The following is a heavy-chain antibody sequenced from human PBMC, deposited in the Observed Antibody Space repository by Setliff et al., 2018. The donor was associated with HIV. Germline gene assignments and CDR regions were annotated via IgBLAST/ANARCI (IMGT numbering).Heavy chain of an antibody. D-gene: IGHD4-17*01. Sequence: SETLSLTCAVYGGSFSGYYWSWIRQPPGKGLEWIGEINHSGSTNYNPSLKSRVTISVDKSKNQFSLKLSSVTAADTAVYYCARHRKDDYFLTAYFDSLGQGALVTVSS. CDR2: INHSGST. CDR1: GGSFSGYY. V-gene: IGHV4-34*01. CDR3: ARHRKDDYFLTAYFDS. J-gene: IGHJ4*02.